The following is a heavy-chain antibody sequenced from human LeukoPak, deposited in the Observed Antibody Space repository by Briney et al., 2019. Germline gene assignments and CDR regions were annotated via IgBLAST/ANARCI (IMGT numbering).Heavy chain of an antibody. Sequence: GASVKVSCKASGYTFTGYYMHWVRQAPGQGLEWMGWINPNSGGTNYAQKFQGRVTMTRDTSNSTAYMELSRLRSDDTAVYYCAAAYYDSSGYYYVDYWGQGTPVTVSS. V-gene: IGHV1-2*02. CDR1: GYTFTGYY. CDR2: INPNSGGT. J-gene: IGHJ4*02. D-gene: IGHD3-22*01. CDR3: AAAYYDSSGYYYVDY.